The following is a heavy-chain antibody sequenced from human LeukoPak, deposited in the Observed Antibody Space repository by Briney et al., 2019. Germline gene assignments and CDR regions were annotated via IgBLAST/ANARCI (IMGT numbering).Heavy chain of an antibody. CDR2: INHSGST. CDR1: GGSFSGYY. V-gene: IGHV4-34*01. D-gene: IGHD3-3*01. J-gene: IGHJ6*03. Sequence: SETLPLTCAVYGGSFSGYYWSWIRQPPGKGLEWIGEINHSGSTNYNPSLKSRVTISVDTSKNQFSLKLSSVTAADTAVYYCARGFKIFPVYYYMDVWGKGTTVTVSS. CDR3: ARGFKIFPVYYYMDV.